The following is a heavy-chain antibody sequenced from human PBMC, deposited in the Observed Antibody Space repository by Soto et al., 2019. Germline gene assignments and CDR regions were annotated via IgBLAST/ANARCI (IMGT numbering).Heavy chain of an antibody. V-gene: IGHV3-30*04. CDR1: GFTLSDYT. J-gene: IGHJ4*02. CDR2: ISYDGRNK. D-gene: IGHD5-18*01. Sequence: LRLSCAASGFTLSDYTIHWVRQAPGKGLEWVAVISYDGRNKYYADSVKGRFTISRDNSKNTLYLQMNGLRVEDTAVYYCGSSDSQGAIDYWGQGTLVTVSS. CDR3: GSSDSQGAIDY.